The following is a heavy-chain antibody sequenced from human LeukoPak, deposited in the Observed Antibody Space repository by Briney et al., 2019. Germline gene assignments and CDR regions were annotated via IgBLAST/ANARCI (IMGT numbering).Heavy chain of an antibody. CDR3: ARLVVVRGRYFDY. Sequence: SQTLSLTRTVSGGPISSAGYYWSWIRQHPGKGLEWIGYIYYSERSYYNPFLQSRVTISVDTSENQFSLKLSSVTAADTAVYFCARLVVVRGRYFDYWGQGTLVTVSS. D-gene: IGHD2-2*01. V-gene: IGHV4-31*03. CDR1: GGPISSAGYY. CDR2: IYYSERS. J-gene: IGHJ4*02.